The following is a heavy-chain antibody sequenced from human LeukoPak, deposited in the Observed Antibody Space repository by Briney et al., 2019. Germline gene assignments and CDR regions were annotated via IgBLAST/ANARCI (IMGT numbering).Heavy chain of an antibody. V-gene: IGHV1-69*04. CDR2: IIPILGIA. J-gene: IGHJ4*02. CDR3: ARDLAGYSGSSDY. Sequence: EASVKVSCKASGGTFSSYAISWVRQAPGQGLEWMGRIIPILGIANYAQKFQGRVTITADKSTSTAYMELSSLRSEGTAVYYCARDLAGYSGSSDYWGQGTLVTVSS. D-gene: IGHD5-12*01. CDR1: GGTFSSYA.